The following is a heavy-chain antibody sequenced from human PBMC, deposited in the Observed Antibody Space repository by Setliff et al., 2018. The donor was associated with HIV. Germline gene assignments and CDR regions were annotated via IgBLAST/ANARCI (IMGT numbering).Heavy chain of an antibody. V-gene: IGHV3-64D*09. CDR2: MDTRGGST. Sequence: GSLRLSCSASGFTFSYYAMHWVRQAPGKGLEYVSGMDTRGGSTYYADSLKARFTISRDNSKNTLYLQISNLRLEDTAIYYCVKERTDYEILTCLEDWGQGTQVTVSS. CDR3: VKERTDYEILTCLED. J-gene: IGHJ4*02. D-gene: IGHD3-9*01. CDR1: GFTFSYYA.